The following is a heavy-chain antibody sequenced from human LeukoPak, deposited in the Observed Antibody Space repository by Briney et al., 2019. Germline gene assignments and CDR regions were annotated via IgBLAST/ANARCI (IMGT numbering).Heavy chain of an antibody. Sequence: GGSLRLSCAASGFTFSNYWMTWVRQAPGKGLEWVGNVRQDGSVTNYVDSVKGRFTISRDNAKNSLYLQMNSLRAEDTALYHCARVRGSAVVTPTSYYFDYWGQGTLVTVSS. D-gene: IGHD4-23*01. CDR2: VRQDGSVT. J-gene: IGHJ4*02. V-gene: IGHV3-7*03. CDR3: ARVRGSAVVTPTSYYFDY. CDR1: GFTFSNYW.